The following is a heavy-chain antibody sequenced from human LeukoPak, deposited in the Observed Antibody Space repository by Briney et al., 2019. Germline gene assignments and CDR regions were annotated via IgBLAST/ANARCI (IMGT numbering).Heavy chain of an antibody. V-gene: IGHV4-59*01. Sequence: SETLSLTCTVSGGSISSYYWSCIRQPPGTGLEWIGYLYYSGSTNYNPSRKSRVTISLHTSKNQLSLKLNSVTAADTAMDFCARSFSPNYYDLLDYWGQGTVHTVSS. CDR1: GGSISSYY. CDR2: LYYSGST. J-gene: IGHJ4*02. CDR3: ARSFSPNYYDLLDY. D-gene: IGHD3-22*01.